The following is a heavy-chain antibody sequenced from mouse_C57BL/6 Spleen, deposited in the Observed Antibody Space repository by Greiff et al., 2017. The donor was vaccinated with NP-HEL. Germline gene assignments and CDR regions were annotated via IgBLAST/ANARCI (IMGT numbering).Heavy chain of an antibody. CDR2: INPSTGGT. CDR3: ARGFVTPVVENYFDY. J-gene: IGHJ2*01. D-gene: IGHD1-1*01. Sequence: VQLKESGPELVKPGASVKISCKASGYSFTGYYMNWVKQSPEKSLEWIGEINPSTGGTTYNQKFKAKATLTVDKSSSTAYMQLKSLTSEDSAVYYCARGFVTPVVENYFDYWGQGTTLTVSS. V-gene: IGHV1-42*01. CDR1: GYSFTGYY.